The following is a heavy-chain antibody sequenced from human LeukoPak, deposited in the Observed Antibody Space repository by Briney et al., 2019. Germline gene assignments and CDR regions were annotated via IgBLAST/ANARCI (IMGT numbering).Heavy chain of an antibody. D-gene: IGHD3-9*01. J-gene: IGHJ3*02. Sequence: GWALRLSCAASGFTFSSYWRHWVRQAPGKGLVWVSRINSDGSSTSYADSVKGRLTISRDNAKNTMYLQMNSLRAEDTAVYYCAREGSSYYDILTGYYLDFGTGAFDIWGQGTMVTVSS. V-gene: IGHV3-74*01. CDR3: AREGSSYYDILTGYYLDFGTGAFDI. CDR2: INSDGSST. CDR1: GFTFSSYW.